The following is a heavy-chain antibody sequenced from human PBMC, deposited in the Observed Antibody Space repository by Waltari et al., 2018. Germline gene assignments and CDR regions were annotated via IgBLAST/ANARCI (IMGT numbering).Heavy chain of an antibody. J-gene: IGHJ3*02. Sequence: QVQLQESGPGLVEPSETLSLTCTVSGDSIRGHYWSWLRQPPGKGLEWIGYIFNSATTNYNPSLKRRVTISADMSKNQLALRLTSMTAADTAVYYCARGYGAYCGEDCSDPFDIWGRGTMVTVSS. CDR2: IFNSATT. CDR3: ARGYGAYCGEDCSDPFDI. D-gene: IGHD2-21*01. CDR1: GDSIRGHY. V-gene: IGHV4-59*11.